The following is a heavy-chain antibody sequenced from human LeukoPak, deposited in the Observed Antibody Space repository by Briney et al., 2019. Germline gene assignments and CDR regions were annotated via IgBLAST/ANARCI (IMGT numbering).Heavy chain of an antibody. V-gene: IGHV4-61*09. CDR3: ARRKGDITGYYDAFDI. D-gene: IGHD3-22*01. J-gene: IGHJ3*02. CDR1: GGSISSGSYY. CDR2: IYYSGST. Sequence: PSETLSLTCTVSGGSISSGSYYWSWIRQPAGKGLEWIGHIYYSGSTNYNPSLRSRVTISLDTSRNQFSLRLSSVTAADTAVYYCARRKGDITGYYDAFDIWGQGTMVTVSS.